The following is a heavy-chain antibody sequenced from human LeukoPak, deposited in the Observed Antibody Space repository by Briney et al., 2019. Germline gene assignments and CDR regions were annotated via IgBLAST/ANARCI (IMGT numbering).Heavy chain of an antibody. CDR1: GGTFSSYA. J-gene: IGHJ4*02. D-gene: IGHD6-19*01. CDR2: IIPIFGTA. CDR3: ARDRAPYSSGWYNFDY. Sequence: SSVKVSCKASGGTFSSYAISWVRRAPGQGLEWMGGIIPIFGTANYAQKFQGRVTITADESTSTAYMELSSLRSEDTDVYYCARDRAPYSSGWYNFDYWGQGTLVTVSS. V-gene: IGHV1-69*01.